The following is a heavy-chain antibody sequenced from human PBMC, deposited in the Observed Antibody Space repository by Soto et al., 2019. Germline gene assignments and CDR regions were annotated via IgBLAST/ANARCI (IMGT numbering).Heavy chain of an antibody. CDR2: SSTYIGRT. J-gene: IGHJ4*02. CDR1: GYDFARHG. D-gene: IGHD6-19*01. Sequence: QGQLVQSGAEVKKPGASVTVSCKPSGYDFARHGITWVRQAPGQGLEWMGWSSTYIGRTESSQTFQDRLTMTTDSSTSTAFMELRSLTSDDPAVYYCARDQRTYGSGWYELDYWGQGSLVTVS. CDR3: ARDQRTYGSGWYELDY. V-gene: IGHV1-18*01.